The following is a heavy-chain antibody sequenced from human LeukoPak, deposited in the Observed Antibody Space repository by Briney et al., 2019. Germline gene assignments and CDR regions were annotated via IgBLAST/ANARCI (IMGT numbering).Heavy chain of an antibody. CDR2: IYYSGST. CDR1: GGSISSGDYY. D-gene: IGHD3-22*01. Sequence: SETLSLTCTVSGGSISSGDYYWSWIRQPPGKGLEWIGYIYYSGSTYYNPSLKSRVTTSIDTSKNQFSLKLSSVTAADTAVYYCARQVGYYDSRDYYGMDVWGQGTTVTVSS. CDR3: ARQVGYYDSRDYYGMDV. V-gene: IGHV4-30-4*02. J-gene: IGHJ6*02.